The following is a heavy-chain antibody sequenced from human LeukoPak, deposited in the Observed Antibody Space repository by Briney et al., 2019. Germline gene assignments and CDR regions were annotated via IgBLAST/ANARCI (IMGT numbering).Heavy chain of an antibody. D-gene: IGHD5-12*01. V-gene: IGHV4-34*12. J-gene: IGHJ6*03. CDR1: GGSFSGYY. CDR2: IVHNGSS. CDR3: ARRPRDSSGYDRRINYYYYYMDV. Sequence: SETLSLPCAVYGGSFSGYYWSRIRQPPGKGLEWIGEIVHNGSSNYNPSLKSRVTISVDTSKNQFSLKLSSVTAADTAVYYCARRPRDSSGYDRRINYYYYYMDVWGKGTTVTISS.